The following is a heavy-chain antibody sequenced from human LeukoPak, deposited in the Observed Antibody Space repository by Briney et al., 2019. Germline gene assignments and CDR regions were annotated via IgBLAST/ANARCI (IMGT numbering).Heavy chain of an antibody. CDR2: VNTNSGNT. CDR1: GYTFTNYD. V-gene: IGHV1-8*01. Sequence: ASVKVSWKASGYTFTNYDINWVRQATGQGLEWMGWVNTNSGNTGYAQKFQGRVTMTRDTSISTAYMELRSLRFDDTAVYYCARVTGSIDYWGQGTLVTVSS. J-gene: IGHJ4*02. D-gene: IGHD1-26*01. CDR3: ARVTGSIDY.